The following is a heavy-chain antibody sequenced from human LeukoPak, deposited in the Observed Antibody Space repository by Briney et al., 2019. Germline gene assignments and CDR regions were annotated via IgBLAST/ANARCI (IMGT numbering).Heavy chain of an antibody. CDR3: ATEYCSGGSCYSMDY. Sequence: GESLRISCTGSGYSFTSYWISWVRQMPGKGLEWMGRIDPSDSYTNYSPSFQGHVTISADKSISTAYLQWSSLKASDTAMYYCATEYCSGGSCYSMDYWGQGTLVTVSS. D-gene: IGHD2-15*01. CDR2: IDPSDSYT. J-gene: IGHJ4*02. V-gene: IGHV5-10-1*01. CDR1: GYSFTSYW.